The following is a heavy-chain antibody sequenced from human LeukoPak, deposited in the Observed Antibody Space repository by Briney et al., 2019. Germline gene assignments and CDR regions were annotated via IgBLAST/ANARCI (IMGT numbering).Heavy chain of an antibody. CDR2: ISYDGSNK. J-gene: IGHJ5*02. CDR3: ARSGRCSSTSCYKGFDP. CDR1: GFTFSSYA. V-gene: IGHV3-30-3*01. Sequence: GGSLRLSCAASGFTFSSYAMHWVRQAPGKGLEWVAVISYDGSNKYYADSVKGRFTISRDNSKNTLYLQMNSLRAEDTAVYYCARSGRCSSTSCYKGFDPWGQGTLVTVSS. D-gene: IGHD2-2*02.